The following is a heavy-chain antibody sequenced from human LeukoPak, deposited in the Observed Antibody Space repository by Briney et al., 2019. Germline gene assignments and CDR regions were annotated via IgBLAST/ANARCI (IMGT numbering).Heavy chain of an antibody. V-gene: IGHV4-4*09. D-gene: IGHD2-21*01. CDR2: IYRGGTI. Sequence: SETLSLTCSASGGSISDYYWSWLRLPPGKGLEWIGYIYRGGTINYNPSLKSRVTMSLDTSRNQISLMLNSVTAADTAVYYCARHWLEATKTYSYWFDPWGQGTLVSVSS. J-gene: IGHJ5*02. CDR3: ARHWLEATKTYSYWFDP. CDR1: GGSISDYY.